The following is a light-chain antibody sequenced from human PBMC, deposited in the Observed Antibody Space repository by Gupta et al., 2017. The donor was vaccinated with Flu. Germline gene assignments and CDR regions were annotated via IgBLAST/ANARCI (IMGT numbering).Light chain of an antibody. CDR2: KDT. CDR3: QSVDSTGTYVV. J-gene: IGLJ3*02. CDR1: ALAKQY. V-gene: IGLV3-25*02. Sequence: SYELTQPPSVSVSPGQTARITCSGDALAKQYAFWYQQKPGQAPVLVILKDTERPSGIPERFSGSSSGTTVTLTISGVQAEDEADYYCQSVDSTGTYVVFGGGIKVTVL.